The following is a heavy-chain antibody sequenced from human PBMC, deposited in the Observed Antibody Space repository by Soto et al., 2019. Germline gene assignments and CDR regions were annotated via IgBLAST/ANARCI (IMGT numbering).Heavy chain of an antibody. CDR1: GGSISVYY. CDR3: ARGVGTSPPRY. Sequence: PSETLSLTCTVSGGSISVYYWSWIRQSPRQGLEWIGYVYDNGRPYYSPSLKSRVTNSADTSKNQISIKLTSATAADTAVYYCARGVGTSPPRYWGRGTLVTVSS. D-gene: IGHD2-21*02. J-gene: IGHJ4*02. CDR2: VYDNGRP. V-gene: IGHV4-59*01.